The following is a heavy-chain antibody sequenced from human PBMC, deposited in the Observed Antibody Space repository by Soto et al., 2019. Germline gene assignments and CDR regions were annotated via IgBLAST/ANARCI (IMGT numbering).Heavy chain of an antibody. J-gene: IGHJ6*02. Sequence: QVHLVQSGTEVKKPGSSVKVCCQASGGSFSSSGFSWVRQAPGQGLEWMGMIVPSLDTTNYAQKFQARVTITADEVTSTAYMELPSLRSEDTAVYYCAKWLQPRYTADPYAVDVWGQGTRVIVSS. V-gene: IGHV1-69*11. CDR1: GGSFSSSG. CDR2: IVPSLDTT. D-gene: IGHD5-18*01. CDR3: AKWLQPRYTADPYAVDV.